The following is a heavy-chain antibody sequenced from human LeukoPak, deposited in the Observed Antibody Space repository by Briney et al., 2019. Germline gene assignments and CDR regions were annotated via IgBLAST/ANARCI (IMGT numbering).Heavy chain of an antibody. CDR3: ARGRWYAMDV. V-gene: IGHV3-23*01. Sequence: GGSLRLSCAASGFTFSSYSMNWVRQAPGKGLEWVSAISGGGGSTYYADSVKGRFSISRDSSKNTLYLQMNSLRAEDTAVYFCARGRWYAMDVWGKGTTVTVSS. CDR2: ISGGGGST. CDR1: GFTFSSYS. D-gene: IGHD6-13*01. J-gene: IGHJ6*04.